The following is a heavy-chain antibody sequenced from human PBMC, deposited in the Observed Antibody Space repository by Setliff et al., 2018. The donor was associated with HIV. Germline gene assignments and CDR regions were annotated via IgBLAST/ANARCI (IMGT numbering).Heavy chain of an antibody. V-gene: IGHV1-8*01. CDR3: ARGKGVGGVVITGGLDV. Sequence: ASVKVSCKASGHTFTNVDIHWLRRATGQGLEWMGWMNPNTGVSGYALKFQARVTMTRDTSISTAYMERSSLISEDTAVYYWARGKGVGGVVITGGLDVWGKGTTVTVSS. CDR2: MNPNTGVS. D-gene: IGHD3-10*01. J-gene: IGHJ6*04. CDR1: GHTFTNVD.